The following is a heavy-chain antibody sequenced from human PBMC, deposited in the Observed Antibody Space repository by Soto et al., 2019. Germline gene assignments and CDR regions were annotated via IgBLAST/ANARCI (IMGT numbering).Heavy chain of an antibody. J-gene: IGHJ5*02. CDR3: ARSPTRTNYADCFDP. Sequence: EVQVVESGGGLVQPGGSLRLSCAASGFIVSSSYMSWVRQAPGKGLEWVAVIYSAGSTYYAESVKGRFTIYTDSSNDTLYLPMDSLRAADTAVYYCARSPTRTNYADCFDPWGQGTLVTVSS. D-gene: IGHD4-17*01. CDR1: GFIVSSSY. CDR2: IYSAGST. V-gene: IGHV3-66*01.